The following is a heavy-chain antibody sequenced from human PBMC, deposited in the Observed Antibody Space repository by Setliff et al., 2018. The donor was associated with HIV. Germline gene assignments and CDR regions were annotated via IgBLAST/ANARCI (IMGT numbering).Heavy chain of an antibody. CDR2: ISSNSAIT. CDR1: GFRFRSYW. J-gene: IGHJ3*02. V-gene: IGHV3-48*04. Sequence: GGSLRLSCAASGFRFRSYWMSWVRQAPGKGLESVAYISSNSAITHYAESVRGRFTVSRDNARNSLYLQMNNLRVEDTAVYFCASEKKAVFGDAFDIWGQGTMVTVSS. CDR3: ASEKKAVFGDAFDI. D-gene: IGHD3-3*01.